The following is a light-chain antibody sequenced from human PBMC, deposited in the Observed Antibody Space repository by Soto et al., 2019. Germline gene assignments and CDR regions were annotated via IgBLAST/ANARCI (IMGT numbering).Light chain of an antibody. CDR1: QSVSSN. V-gene: IGKV3-15*01. CDR2: GAS. CDR3: QPYNNWPLT. J-gene: IGKJ4*01. Sequence: EIMMTQSPATLSVSPGARATLSCRASQSVSSNFAWFQQKPGQAPRLLIYGASTRATGVPTRFSGSRSGAEFTLTINSLQSEDFAVYYCQPYNNWPLTFGGGTKVDIK.